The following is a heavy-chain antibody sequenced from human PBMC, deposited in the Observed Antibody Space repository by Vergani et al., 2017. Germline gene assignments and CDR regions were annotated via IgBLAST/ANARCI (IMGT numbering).Heavy chain of an antibody. CDR3: AKEGGGYCSGGTCYPEY. CDR2: ISGGST. Sequence: EVQLLESGGGSAQPGESLRLSCVASGFTFTAHGLNWVRQAPGKGLEWVSSISGGSTYYADSRKGRFTISRDNSKNTLYLQMKSLRPEDTAVYYCAKEGGGYCSGGTCYPEYWGQGTLVIVSS. V-gene: IGHV3-38-3*01. D-gene: IGHD2-15*01. CDR1: GFTFTAHG. J-gene: IGHJ4*02.